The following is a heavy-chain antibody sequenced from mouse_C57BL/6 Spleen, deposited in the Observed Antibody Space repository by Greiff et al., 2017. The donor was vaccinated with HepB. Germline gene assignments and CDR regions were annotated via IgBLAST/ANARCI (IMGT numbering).Heavy chain of an antibody. CDR2: IYPGNSDT. CDR1: GYTFTSHR. Sequence: VQLQQSGTVLARPGASVKMSCKTSGYTFTSHRMHWVKQRPGQGLEWVGAIYPGNSDTSHNQKFKGKAKLTAVTSASTAYMELSSLTKEDSAVYYCTNYAYDETTRFAYWGQGTLVTVSA. D-gene: IGHD2-2*01. V-gene: IGHV1-5*01. J-gene: IGHJ3*01. CDR3: TNYAYDETTRFAY.